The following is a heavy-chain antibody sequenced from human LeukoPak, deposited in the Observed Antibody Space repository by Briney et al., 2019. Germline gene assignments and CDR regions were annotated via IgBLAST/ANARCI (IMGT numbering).Heavy chain of an antibody. J-gene: IGHJ4*02. Sequence: SETLSLTCTVSGGSISSYYWSWIRQPPGKGLEWIGYIYYSGSTNYNPSLKSRVTIPVDTSKNQFSLKLSSVTAADTAVYYCASFNYDFWTHWGQGTLVTVSS. D-gene: IGHD3-3*01. V-gene: IGHV4-59*01. CDR2: IYYSGST. CDR1: GGSISSYY. CDR3: ASFNYDFWTH.